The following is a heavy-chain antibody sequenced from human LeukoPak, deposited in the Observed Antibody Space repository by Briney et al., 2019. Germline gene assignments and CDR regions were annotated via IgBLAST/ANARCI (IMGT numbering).Heavy chain of an antibody. D-gene: IGHD4-17*01. Sequence: ASVKVSCKASGYTFTSYGISWVRQAPGQGLEWMGWISAYNGNTNYAQKLQGRVTMTTDTSTSTVYMELRSLRSDDTAVYYCATVGGWGPTDYGDNVYWGQGTLVTVSS. CDR1: GYTFTSYG. CDR3: ATVGGWGPTDYGDNVY. J-gene: IGHJ4*02. CDR2: ISAYNGNT. V-gene: IGHV1-18*01.